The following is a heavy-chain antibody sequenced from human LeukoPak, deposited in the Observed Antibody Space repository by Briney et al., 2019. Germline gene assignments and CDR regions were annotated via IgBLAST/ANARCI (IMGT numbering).Heavy chain of an antibody. D-gene: IGHD1-26*01. J-gene: IGHJ6*02. CDR2: INKDGSAT. CDR3: ATWAFYHSLDV. CDR1: GFTFDAYA. V-gene: IGHV3-43*02. Sequence: PGGSLRLSCEASGFTFDAYAMHWVRQAPGKGLEWVSLINKDGSATYYADSVKGRFTISRGNSKNSLYLQMNSLRSEDTASYYCATWAFYHSLDVWGQGTTVTVSS.